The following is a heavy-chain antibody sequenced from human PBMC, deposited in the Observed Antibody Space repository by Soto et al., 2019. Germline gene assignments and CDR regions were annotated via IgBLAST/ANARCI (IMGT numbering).Heavy chain of an antibody. CDR3: ASHLIMPGTRGFDY. V-gene: IGHV4-4*02. D-gene: IGHD1-1*01. CDR2: IYHGGNT. J-gene: IGHJ4*02. CDR1: SGSITSSNW. Sequence: QVQLQESGPGLVKPSGTLSLTCAISSGSITSSNWWSWVRQPPGKGLEWIGEIYHGGNTNYNPSLKSRLTISVGRSQNQFSLRLNSVTAADTAVYFCASHLIMPGTRGFDYWGQGSLVTVSS.